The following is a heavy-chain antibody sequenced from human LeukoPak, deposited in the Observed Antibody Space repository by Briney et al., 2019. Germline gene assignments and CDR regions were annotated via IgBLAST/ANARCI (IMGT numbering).Heavy chain of an antibody. CDR2: INHSGST. V-gene: IGHV4-34*01. J-gene: IGHJ5*02. CDR3: ARWGFYYDFWSGYYMTDWFDP. CDR1: GGSFSGYY. Sequence: PSGTLSLTCAVYGGSFSGYYWSWIRQPPGKGLEWIGEINHSGSTNYNPSLKSRVTISVDTSKNQFSLKLSSVTAADTAVYYCARWGFYYDFWSGYYMTDWFDPWGQGTLVTVSS. D-gene: IGHD3-3*01.